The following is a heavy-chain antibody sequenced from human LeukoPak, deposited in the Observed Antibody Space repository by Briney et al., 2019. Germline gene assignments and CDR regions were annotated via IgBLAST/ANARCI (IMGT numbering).Heavy chain of an antibody. D-gene: IGHD3-10*01. CDR1: GYTFTGYY. Sequence: ASVKVSCKASGYTFTGYYMQWVRQAPGQGLEWMGWINPNSGGTNYAQKFQGRVTMTRDTSISTAYMELSRLRSDDTAVYYCARGREGKGSRVRGVILPGYWGQGTLVAVSS. J-gene: IGHJ4*02. CDR3: ARGREGKGSRVRGVILPGY. CDR2: INPNSGGT. V-gene: IGHV1-2*02.